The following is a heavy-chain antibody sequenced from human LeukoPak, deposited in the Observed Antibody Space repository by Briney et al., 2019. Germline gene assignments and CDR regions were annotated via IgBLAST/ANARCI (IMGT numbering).Heavy chain of an antibody. CDR3: ARGRTSYYYGSGSQPPPDY. D-gene: IGHD3-10*01. CDR2: INPNSGGT. J-gene: IGHJ4*02. Sequence: ASVKVSCKASGYTFTGYYMHWLRQAPGQGLEWMGWINPNSGGTNYAQKFQGRVTMTRDTSTSTAYMELSRLRSDDTAVYYCARGRTSYYYGSGSQPPPDYWGQGTLVTVSS. CDR1: GYTFTGYY. V-gene: IGHV1-2*02.